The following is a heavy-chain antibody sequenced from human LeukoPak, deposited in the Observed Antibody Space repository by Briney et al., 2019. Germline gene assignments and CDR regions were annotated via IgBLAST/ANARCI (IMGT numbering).Heavy chain of an antibody. Sequence: TSETLSLTCTVSGGSISSGDYYWSWIRQPPGKGLERIGYVYYSGSTYYNPSLKSRVTISVDTSKNQFSLKLSSVTAADTAVYYCARVNYDYYYYMDVWGKGATVTVSS. CDR2: VYYSGST. V-gene: IGHV4-30-4*08. D-gene: IGHD4-23*01. CDR3: ARVNYDYYYYMDV. CDR1: GGSISSGDYY. J-gene: IGHJ6*03.